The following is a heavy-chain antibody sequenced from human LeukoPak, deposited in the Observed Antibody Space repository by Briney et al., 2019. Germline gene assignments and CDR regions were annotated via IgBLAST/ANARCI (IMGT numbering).Heavy chain of an antibody. CDR1: GGSISSGDYY. CDR3: ARELTYYDILTGYSPTAWFDP. Sequence: PSQTLSLTCTVSGGSISSGDYYWSWIRQPPGKGLEWIGYIYYSGSTYYNPFLKSRVTISVDTSKNQFSLKLSSVTAADTAVYYCARELTYYDILTGYSPTAWFDPWGQGTLVTVSS. CDR2: IYYSGST. V-gene: IGHV4-30-4*01. D-gene: IGHD3-9*01. J-gene: IGHJ5*02.